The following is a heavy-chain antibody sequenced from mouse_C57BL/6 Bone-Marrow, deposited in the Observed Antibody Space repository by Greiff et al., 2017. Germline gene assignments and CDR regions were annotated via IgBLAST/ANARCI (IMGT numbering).Heavy chain of an antibody. D-gene: IGHD1-1*01. V-gene: IGHV1-64*01. CDR1: GYTFTSYW. Sequence: VQLQQPGAELVKPGASVKLSCKASGYTFTSYWMHWVKQRPGQGLEWIGMIHPNSGSTNYNEKFKSKDTLTVDKSSSTAYMQLSSLTSEDSAVYYCAFTTVVNFDDWGQGTTLTVSS. CDR3: AFTTVVNFDD. CDR2: IHPNSGST. J-gene: IGHJ2*01.